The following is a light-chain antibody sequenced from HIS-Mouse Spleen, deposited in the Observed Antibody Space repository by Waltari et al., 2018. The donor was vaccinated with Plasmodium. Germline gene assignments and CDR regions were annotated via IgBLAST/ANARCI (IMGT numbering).Light chain of an antibody. V-gene: IGKV1D-8*02. Sequence: AIWMTQSPSLLSASTGDRGTISGRMSQGISSYVAWNQQKPGKAPELLIYAASTLQSGGPSKFSGSGSRTAFSLTISCLQSADLATYYCLQYYSVPQTFGQGTKVENK. CDR2: AAS. CDR1: QGISSY. CDR3: LQYYSVPQT. J-gene: IGKJ1*01.